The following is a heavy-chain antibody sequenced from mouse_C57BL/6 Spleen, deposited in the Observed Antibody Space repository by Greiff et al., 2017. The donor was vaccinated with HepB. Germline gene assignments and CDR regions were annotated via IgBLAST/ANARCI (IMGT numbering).Heavy chain of an antibody. CDR2: IRSKSSNYAT. V-gene: IGHV10-3*01. CDR1: GFTFNTYA. CDR3: VRDYYGDWYFDV. D-gene: IGHD1-1*01. Sequence: EVQRVESGGGLVQPKGSLKLSCAASGFTFNTYAMHWVRQAPGKGLEWVARIRSKSSNYATYYADSVKDRITISRDDSQSMLYLQMNNLKTEDTAMYCCVRDYYGDWYFDVWGTGTTVTVSS. J-gene: IGHJ1*03.